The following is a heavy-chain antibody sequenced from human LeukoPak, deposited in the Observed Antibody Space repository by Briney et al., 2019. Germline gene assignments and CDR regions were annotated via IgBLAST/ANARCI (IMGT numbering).Heavy chain of an antibody. CDR1: GGSISSYH. CDR3: VRGNYDSRGYSNAFDI. J-gene: IGHJ3*02. V-gene: IGHV4-59*01. Sequence: AETLSLTCTVSGGSISSYHWSWIRQPPGKRLEWIGFISYSGSTNSNPSLKSRVAISIDTSENQFSLKLSSVTAADTAVYYCVRGNYDSRGYSNAFDIWGQGAMVTVST. D-gene: IGHD3-22*01. CDR2: ISYSGST.